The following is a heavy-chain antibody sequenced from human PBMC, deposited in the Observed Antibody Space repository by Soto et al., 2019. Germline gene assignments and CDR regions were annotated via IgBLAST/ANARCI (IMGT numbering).Heavy chain of an antibody. Sequence: PGGSLRLSCAASGFTFSRYAMHWVRQSPGEGLEWVAVISRDGSSKYYGDSVKGRFTVSRDNSNNTLYLSMTSLRPDDTAVFYCARSRNGAVPDSTNFWGQGTLVTVSS. V-gene: IGHV3-30-3*01. D-gene: IGHD2-8*01. CDR3: ARSRNGAVPDSTNF. J-gene: IGHJ4*02. CDR2: ISRDGSSK. CDR1: GFTFSRYA.